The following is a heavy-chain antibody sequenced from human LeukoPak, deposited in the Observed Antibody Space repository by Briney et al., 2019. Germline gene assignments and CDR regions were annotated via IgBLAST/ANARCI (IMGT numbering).Heavy chain of an antibody. V-gene: IGHV4-4*07. CDR1: GGSISSYY. D-gene: IGHD3-16*01. CDR2: IYTSGST. Sequence: PSETLSLICTVSGGSISSYYWSWLRQPAGKGLEWIGRIYTSGSTHYNPSLKSRVTMSADTSNNQFSLKLSSVTAADTAVYYCARGGGSCYFGSWGQGTLVTVSS. CDR3: ARGGGSCYFGS. J-gene: IGHJ4*02.